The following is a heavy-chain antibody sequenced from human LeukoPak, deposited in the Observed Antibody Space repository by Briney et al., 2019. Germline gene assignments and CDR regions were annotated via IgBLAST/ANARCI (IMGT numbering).Heavy chain of an antibody. CDR1: GFTFNNAW. D-gene: IGHD2-15*01. V-gene: IGHV3-23*01. CDR2: TSSSDAGK. J-gene: IGHJ4*02. CDR3: AKAPVTSCRGAFCYPFDS. Sequence: GGSLRLSCAASGFTFNNAWMTWVRQAPGKGLEWVSATSSSDAGKYYADSVRGRFTISRDNSRNTMYLQMNSLRVEDAAVYYCAKAPVTSCRGAFCYPFDSWGQGTLVTVSS.